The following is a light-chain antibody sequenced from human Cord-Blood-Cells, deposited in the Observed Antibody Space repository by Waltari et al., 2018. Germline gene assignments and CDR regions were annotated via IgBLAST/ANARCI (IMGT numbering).Light chain of an antibody. CDR2: DVS. V-gene: IGLV2-14*03. CDR3: SSYTSSSTLV. CDR1: SSDVGGYNS. J-gene: IGLJ3*02. Sequence: QSALTQPASVSGSPGQSITLSCTGTSSDVGGYNSVSWYHQHPGKAPKLMIYDVSNRPAGVAKRFSGSKAGNTASLTISGLQAEDEADYYCSSYTSSSTLVFGGGTKLTVL.